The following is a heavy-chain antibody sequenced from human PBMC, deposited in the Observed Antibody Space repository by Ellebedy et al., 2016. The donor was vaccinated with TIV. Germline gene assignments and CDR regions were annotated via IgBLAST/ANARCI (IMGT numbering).Heavy chain of an antibody. CDR3: ARVRGSYFGGYPRRRNHDAFDI. D-gene: IGHD1-26*01. V-gene: IGHV1-8*03. J-gene: IGHJ3*02. CDR1: GYTFTSYD. Sequence: AASVKVSCKASGYTFTSYDINWVRQATGQGLEWMGWMNPNSGNTGYAQKFQGRVTITRNTSISTAYMELSSLRSEDTAVYYCARVRGSYFGGYPRRRNHDAFDIWGQGTMVTVSS. CDR2: MNPNSGNT.